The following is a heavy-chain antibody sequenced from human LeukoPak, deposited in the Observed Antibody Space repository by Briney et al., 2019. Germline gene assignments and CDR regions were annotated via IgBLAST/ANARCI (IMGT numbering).Heavy chain of an antibody. J-gene: IGHJ6*02. CDR2: ISSSSSYI. CDR1: GFTFSSYS. D-gene: IGHD3-3*01. CDR3: ARDPYNYDFWSGYYTGWYYYGMDV. Sequence: GGSLRLSCAASGFTFSSYSMNWVRQAPGKGLEWVSSISSSSSYIYYADSVKGRFTISRDNAKNSLYLQMNSLRAEDTAVYYCARDPYNYDFWSGYYTGWYYYGMDVWGQGTTVTVSS. V-gene: IGHV3-21*01.